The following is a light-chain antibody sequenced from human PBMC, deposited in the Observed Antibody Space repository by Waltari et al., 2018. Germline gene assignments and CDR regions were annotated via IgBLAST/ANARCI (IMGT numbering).Light chain of an antibody. Sequence: QSALTQPASVSGSPGQSITLSCTGTSSDVGNYNVVSWYQQYPGKAPKFISYEVREGPSGVSNRFSGSKSGNTASLTISGLQAEDEADYYCCSYAGGTTYVFGTGTKVTVL. CDR1: SSDVGNYNV. J-gene: IGLJ1*01. V-gene: IGLV2-23*02. CDR2: EVR. CDR3: CSYAGGTTYV.